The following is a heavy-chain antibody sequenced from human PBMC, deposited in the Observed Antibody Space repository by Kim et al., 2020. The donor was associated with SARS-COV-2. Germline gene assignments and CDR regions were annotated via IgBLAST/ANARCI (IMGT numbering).Heavy chain of an antibody. D-gene: IGHD2-15*01. J-gene: IGHJ5*02. CDR2: ISYDGSNK. CDR1: GFTFSSYA. Sequence: GGSLRLSCAASGFTFSSYAMHWVRQAPGKGLEWVAVISYDGSNKYYADSVKGRFTISRDNSKNTLYLQMNSLRAEDTAVYYCARSGIVVGGWFDPWGQGTLVTVSS. CDR3: ARSGIVVGGWFDP. V-gene: IGHV3-30*04.